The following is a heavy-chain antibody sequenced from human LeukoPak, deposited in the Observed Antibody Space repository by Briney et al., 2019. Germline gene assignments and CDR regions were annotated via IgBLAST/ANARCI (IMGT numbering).Heavy chain of an antibody. CDR1: GYTFTSYY. CDR2: INPSSGST. D-gene: IGHD2-2*01. J-gene: IGHJ4*02. V-gene: IGHV1-46*01. CDR3: ARDTPGPAAMWPASFDY. Sequence: ASVKVSCKASGYTFTSYYMHWVRQAPGQGLEWMGIINPSSGSTSYAQKFQGRVTMTRDTSTSTVYMELSSLRSEDTAVYYCARDTPGPAAMWPASFDYWGQGTLVTVSS.